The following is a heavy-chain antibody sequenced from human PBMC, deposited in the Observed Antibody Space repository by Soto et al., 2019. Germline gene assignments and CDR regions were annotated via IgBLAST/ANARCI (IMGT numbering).Heavy chain of an antibody. CDR3: AAAQKRITIPYGMDV. J-gene: IGHJ6*02. D-gene: IGHD3-10*01. CDR1: GFTFTSSA. V-gene: IGHV1-58*01. CDR2: IVVGSGNT. Sequence: SVKVSCKASGFTFTSSAVQWVRQARGQRLEWIGWIVVGSGNTNYAQKFQERVTITRDMSTSTAYMELSSLRSEDTAVYYCAAAQKRITIPYGMDVWGQGTTVTVSS.